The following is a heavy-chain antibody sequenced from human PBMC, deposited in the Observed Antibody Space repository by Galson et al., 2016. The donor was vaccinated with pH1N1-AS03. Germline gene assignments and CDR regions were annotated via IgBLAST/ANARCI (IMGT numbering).Heavy chain of an antibody. D-gene: IGHD5-24*01. Sequence: SLRLSCAASGFTFNNYWMHWVRQVPGKGLVWVSHISSDGTKSDYADSAKGRFTISRDNARNSVYLQMNSLRDEDTAVYYCARGWLENTFDIWGQGTMVTVSS. CDR3: ARGWLENTFDI. CDR1: GFTFNNYW. CDR2: ISSDGTKS. J-gene: IGHJ3*02. V-gene: IGHV3-74*01.